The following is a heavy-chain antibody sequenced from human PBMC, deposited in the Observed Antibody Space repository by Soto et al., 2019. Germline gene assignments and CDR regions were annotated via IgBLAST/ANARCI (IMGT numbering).Heavy chain of an antibody. J-gene: IGHJ6*03. CDR3: ARQTGRGYCSSTTCQNYYNYHMDI. D-gene: IGHD2-2*01. CDR1: GGSLSSFY. Sequence: SETLSLTCTVSGGSLSSFYWNWIRQPPGKGLEWIGNIYYSGSTRYNPSLESRVTISIDMSKNQFSLNLISVTAADTAVYYCARQTGRGYCSSTTCQNYYNYHMDIWGKGTTVTVSS. V-gene: IGHV4-59*08. CDR2: IYYSGST.